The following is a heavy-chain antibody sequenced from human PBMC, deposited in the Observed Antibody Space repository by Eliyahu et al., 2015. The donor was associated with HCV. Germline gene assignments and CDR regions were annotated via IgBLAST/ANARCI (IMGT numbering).Heavy chain of an antibody. CDR2: ISSSSSYI. V-gene: IGHV3-21*01. D-gene: IGHD1-26*01. Sequence: EVQLVESGGGLVKPGGSLRLSCAASGFTFSSYSMNWVRQAPGKGLGWVSSISSSSSYIYYADSVKGRFTISRDNAKNSLYLQMNSLRAEDTAVYYCARPMGVGATAFDIWGQGTMVTVSS. CDR1: GFTFSSYS. J-gene: IGHJ3*02. CDR3: ARPMGVGATAFDI.